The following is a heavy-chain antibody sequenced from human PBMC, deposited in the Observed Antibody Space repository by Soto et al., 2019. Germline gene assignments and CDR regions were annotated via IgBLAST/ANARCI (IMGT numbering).Heavy chain of an antibody. J-gene: IGHJ4*02. Sequence: EVQLLESGGGLVQPGGSLRLSCAASGFTFDSYAMNWVRQAPGKGLEWVSTISGSGDNTYYADSVKGRFTISRDNSKNMMYLQMNSLRADDTAVYYCAKNRGRRYYFDYWGQGTLVTVSS. V-gene: IGHV3-23*01. CDR3: AKNRGRRYYFDY. CDR1: GFTFDSYA. CDR2: ISGSGDNT.